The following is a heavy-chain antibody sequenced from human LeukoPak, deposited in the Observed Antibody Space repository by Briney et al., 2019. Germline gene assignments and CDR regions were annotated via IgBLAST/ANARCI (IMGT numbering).Heavy chain of an antibody. CDR3: ARGSVAMDIVATIPYFDY. Sequence: ETLSLTCAVYGGSFSGYYWSWIRQPPGKGLEWIGEINHSGSTNYNPSLKSRVTISVDTSKNQFSLKLSSVTAADTAVYYCARGSVAMDIVATIPYFDYWGQGTLVTVSS. J-gene: IGHJ4*02. V-gene: IGHV4-34*01. CDR1: GGSFSGYY. D-gene: IGHD5-12*01. CDR2: INHSGST.